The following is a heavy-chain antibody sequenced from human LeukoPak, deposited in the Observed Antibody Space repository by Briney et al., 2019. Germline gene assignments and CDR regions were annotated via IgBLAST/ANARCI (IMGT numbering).Heavy chain of an antibody. J-gene: IGHJ3*02. V-gene: IGHV3-21*01. CDR3: AGYTTSSSWEDAFDI. D-gene: IGHD6-13*01. CDR1: GFTFSSYS. CDR2: ISSSSSYI. Sequence: EAGGSLRLSCAASGFTFSSYSMNWVRQAPGKGLEWVSSISSSSSYIYYADSVKGRFTISRDNAKNSLYLQMNSLRAEDTAVYYCAGYTTSSSWEDAFDIWGQGTMVTVSS.